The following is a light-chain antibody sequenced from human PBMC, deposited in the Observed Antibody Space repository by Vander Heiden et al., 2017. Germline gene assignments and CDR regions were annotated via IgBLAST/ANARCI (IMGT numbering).Light chain of an antibody. CDR1: QSISAW. Sequence: DVQITQSPSTLSASVGDRVTITCRASQSISAWLAWYQQKPGKAPKVLIYKASTLKSGVPSRFSGSGLGTEFTLTIISMQPDDFATYYCQEFGSYLWTFGQGTKVEFK. J-gene: IGKJ1*01. CDR3: QEFGSYLWT. CDR2: KAS. V-gene: IGKV1-5*03.